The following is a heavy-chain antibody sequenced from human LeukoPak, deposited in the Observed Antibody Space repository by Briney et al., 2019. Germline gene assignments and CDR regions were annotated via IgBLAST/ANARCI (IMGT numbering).Heavy chain of an antibody. V-gene: IGHV3-30*02. CDR2: MHYDGRNI. J-gene: IGHJ5*02. Sequence: PGGSLRLSCATSGFSFDNHGMHWVRQAPGKGLEWVAFMHYDGRNILYADSVKGRFSISTDNSKNMVYLQMSSLRAEDTAVYYCAKVTMGDVWFDPWGQRTLVTVSS. CDR3: AKVTMGDVWFDP. CDR1: GFSFDNHG. D-gene: IGHD3-16*01.